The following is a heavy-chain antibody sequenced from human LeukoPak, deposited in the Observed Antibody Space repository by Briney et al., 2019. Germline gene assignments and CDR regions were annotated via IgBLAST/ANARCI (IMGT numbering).Heavy chain of an antibody. D-gene: IGHD2-2*01. CDR3: ARVNCSSTSCRSKFLDY. CDR2: MNPNSANT. CDR1: GYTFTNYD. Sequence: GASLKVSCTASGYTFTNYDINWVRRATGQGLEWMGWMNPNSANTGYAQKFQGRVTMTRNTSISTAYMELSSLRSEDTAVYYCARVNCSSTSCRSKFLDYWGQGTLVTVSS. V-gene: IGHV1-8*01. J-gene: IGHJ4*02.